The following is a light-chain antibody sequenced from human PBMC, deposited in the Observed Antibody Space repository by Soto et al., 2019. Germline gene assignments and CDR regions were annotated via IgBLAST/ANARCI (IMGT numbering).Light chain of an antibody. J-gene: IGLJ1*01. CDR1: SSNIGSNY. CDR2: RNN. Sequence: QSALTQPPSAPGTPGQRVTISCSGSSSNIGSNYVYWYQQLPGTAPKLLIYRNNQRPSGVPDRFSGSKSGTSASLAISGLRSEDEAYCYCAAWDDSLSGPRYVFGTGTKVTVL. CDR3: AAWDDSLSGPRYV. V-gene: IGLV1-47*01.